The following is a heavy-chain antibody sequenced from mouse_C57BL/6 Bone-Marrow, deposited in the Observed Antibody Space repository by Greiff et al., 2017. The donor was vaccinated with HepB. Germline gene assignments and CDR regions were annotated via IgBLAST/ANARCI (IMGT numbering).Heavy chain of an antibody. J-gene: IGHJ3*01. V-gene: IGHV14-4*01. CDR2: IDPENGDT. Sequence: VQLKQSGAELVRPGASVKLSCTASGFNIKDDYMHWVKQRPEQGLEWIGWIDPENGDTEYASKFQGKATITADTSSNTAYLQLSSLTSEVTAVYYCTKTYYYGSSYDWFAYWGQGTLVTVSA. CDR3: TKTYYYGSSYDWFAY. D-gene: IGHD1-1*01. CDR1: GFNIKDDY.